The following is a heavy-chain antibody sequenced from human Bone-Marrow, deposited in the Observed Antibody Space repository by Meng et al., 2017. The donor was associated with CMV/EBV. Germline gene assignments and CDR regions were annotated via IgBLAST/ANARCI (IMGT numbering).Heavy chain of an antibody. CDR2: INHSGST. Sequence: SQTLSLTCAVYSGSFSGYYWSWIRQPPGKGLEWIGEINHSGSTNYNPSLMSRVTISVETSKNQFSLKLTSVTAADTAVYYCARGREYCSDTGCYWADYWGQGNLVTVSS. J-gene: IGHJ4*02. V-gene: IGHV4-34*01. CDR1: SGSFSGYY. D-gene: IGHD2-2*01. CDR3: ARGREYCSDTGCYWADY.